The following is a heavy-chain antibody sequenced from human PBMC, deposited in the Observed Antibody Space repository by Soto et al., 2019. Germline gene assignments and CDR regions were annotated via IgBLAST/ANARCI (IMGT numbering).Heavy chain of an antibody. CDR1: GGTFSSYA. CDR2: IIPIYGTT. J-gene: IGHJ4*02. CDR3: ARDGGGDYGDYFDY. V-gene: IGHV1-69*05. Sequence: SVKVSCKASGGTFSSYAISWVRQAPGQGLEKMGWIIPIYGTTNYAQKFQGRVTMTTDTSTSTAYMELRSLRSDDTAVYYCARDGGGDYGDYFDYWGQGTLVTVSS. D-gene: IGHD4-17*01.